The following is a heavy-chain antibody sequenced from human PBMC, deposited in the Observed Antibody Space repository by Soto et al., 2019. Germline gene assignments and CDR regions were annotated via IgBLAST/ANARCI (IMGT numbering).Heavy chain of an antibody. Sequence: QVQLQQWGARLLKPSETLSLTCTVYGGSFSGYYWSWIRQPPGKGLEWIGEINHSGSTNYNPSLKSRVTISVDTSKNQFSLKLSSVTAADTAVYYCARSSGSYSDYWGQGTLVTVSS. D-gene: IGHD3-10*01. CDR2: INHSGST. V-gene: IGHV4-34*01. J-gene: IGHJ4*02. CDR1: GGSFSGYY. CDR3: ARSSGSYSDY.